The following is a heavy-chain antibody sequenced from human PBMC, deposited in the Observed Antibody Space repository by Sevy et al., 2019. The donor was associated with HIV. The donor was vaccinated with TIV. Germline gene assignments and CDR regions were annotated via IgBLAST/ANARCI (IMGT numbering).Heavy chain of an antibody. D-gene: IGHD3-9*01. V-gene: IGHV3-30-3*01. CDR3: VRTAGLTGSYEY. CDR2: ISFNGNHE. CDR1: GFTFTNFP. Sequence: GGSLRLSCAASGFTFTNFPMHWVRQAPGRGLEWVAIISFNGNHEFYADSVKGRFTISGDNSKSTLYLQMNGLRREDTAVYYCVRTAGLTGSYEYWGQGTQVTVSS. J-gene: IGHJ4*02.